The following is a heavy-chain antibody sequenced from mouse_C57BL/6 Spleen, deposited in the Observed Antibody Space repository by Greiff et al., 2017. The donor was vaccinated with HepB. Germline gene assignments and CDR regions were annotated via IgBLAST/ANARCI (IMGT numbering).Heavy chain of an antibody. Sequence: VQLQQSGPELVKPGASVKISCKASGYAFSSSWMNWVKQRPGKGLEWIGRIYPGDGDTNYNGKFKGKATLTADKSSSTAYMQLSSLTSEDSAVYFCARERGHYYAMDYWGQGTSVTVSS. J-gene: IGHJ4*01. V-gene: IGHV1-82*01. CDR3: ARERGHYYAMDY. CDR2: IYPGDGDT. CDR1: GYAFSSSW.